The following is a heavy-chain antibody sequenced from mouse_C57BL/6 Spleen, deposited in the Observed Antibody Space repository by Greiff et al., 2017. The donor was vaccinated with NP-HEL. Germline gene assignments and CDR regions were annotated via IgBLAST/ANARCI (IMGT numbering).Heavy chain of an antibody. CDR1: GFTFSNYW. J-gene: IGHJ3*01. CDR2: IRLKSDNYAT. CDR3: TPDKLSLFAY. V-gene: IGHV6-3*01. D-gene: IGHD1-1*02. Sequence: EVQLVESGGGLVQPGGSMKLSCVASGFTFSNYWMNWVRQSPEKGLEWVAQIRLKSDNYATHYAESVKGRFTISRDDSKSSVYLQMNNLRAEDTGIYYCTPDKLSLFAYWGQGTLVTVSA.